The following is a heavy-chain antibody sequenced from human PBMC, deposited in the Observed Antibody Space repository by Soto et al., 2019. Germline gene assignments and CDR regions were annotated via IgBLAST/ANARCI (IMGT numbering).Heavy chain of an antibody. V-gene: IGHV4-4*07. CDR2: IFGSGET. Sequence: QVQLQESGPGLLKPSETLSLTCTVSGASMRNYYWSWIRQPAGKGLEWIGRIFGSGETYYNPSLKSRIILSVDLSKSQFSLELTSVTAADTDVYFCVREGDYSDNNGYPLFDYWGQGTLVTVSP. CDR3: VREGDYSDNNGYPLFDY. CDR1: GASMRNYY. D-gene: IGHD3-22*01. J-gene: IGHJ4*02.